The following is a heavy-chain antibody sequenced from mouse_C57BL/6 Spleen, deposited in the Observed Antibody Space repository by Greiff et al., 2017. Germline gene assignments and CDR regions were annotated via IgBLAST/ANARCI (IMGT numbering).Heavy chain of an antibody. CDR1: GYAFSSSW. Sequence: QVQLKESGPELVKPGASVKISCKASGYAFSSSWMNWVKQRPGKGLEWIGRIYPGDGDTNYNGKFKGKATLTADKSSSTAYMQLSSLTSEDSAVYVCARRRDYGYDDWFAYWGQGTLVTVSA. CDR3: ARRRDYGYDDWFAY. V-gene: IGHV1-82*01. D-gene: IGHD2-2*01. CDR2: IYPGDGDT. J-gene: IGHJ3*01.